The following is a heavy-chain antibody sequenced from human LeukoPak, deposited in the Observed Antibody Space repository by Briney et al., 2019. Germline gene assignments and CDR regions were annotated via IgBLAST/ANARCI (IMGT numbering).Heavy chain of an antibody. CDR3: ARGSMVRGGIMPD. Sequence: SETLSLTCAVYGGSFSGYYWSWIRQPPGKGLEWIGDIYYRGSTNYNPSLKGRVTISVDTSKNQFSLKLSSVTAAGTAVYYCARGSMVRGGIMPDWGQESLVTVSS. CDR2: IYYRGST. CDR1: GGSFSGYY. V-gene: IGHV4-34*01. J-gene: IGHJ4*02. D-gene: IGHD3-10*01.